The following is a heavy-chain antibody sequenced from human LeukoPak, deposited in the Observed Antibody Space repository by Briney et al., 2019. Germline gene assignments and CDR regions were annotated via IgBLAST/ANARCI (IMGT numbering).Heavy chain of an antibody. V-gene: IGHV3-48*03. CDR1: GFTFSSYE. CDR3: ARTRYDGSGYYSLGDY. CDR2: ISSSGSTI. D-gene: IGHD3-22*01. Sequence: GGSLRLSCAASGFTFSSYEMNWVRQAPGKGLEWVSYISSSGSTIYYADSVKGRFTISRDNAKNSLYLQMNSLRAEDTAVYYCARTRYDGSGYYSLGDYWGQGTLVTVSS. J-gene: IGHJ4*02.